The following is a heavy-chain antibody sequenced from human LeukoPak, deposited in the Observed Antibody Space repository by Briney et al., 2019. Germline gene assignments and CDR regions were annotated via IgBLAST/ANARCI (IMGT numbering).Heavy chain of an antibody. Sequence: PGGSLRLPCAASGFTFSSYAMHWVRQAPGKGLEWVAVISYDGSNKYYADSVKGRFTISRDNSKNTLYLQMNSLRAEDTAVYYCAKTHLWTVDYWGQGTLVTVSS. CDR1: GFTFSSYA. CDR2: ISYDGSNK. CDR3: AKTHLWTVDY. V-gene: IGHV3-30-3*02. D-gene: IGHD5-18*01. J-gene: IGHJ4*02.